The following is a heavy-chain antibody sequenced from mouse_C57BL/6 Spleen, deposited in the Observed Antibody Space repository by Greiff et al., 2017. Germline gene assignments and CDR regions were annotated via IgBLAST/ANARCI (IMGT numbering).Heavy chain of an antibody. V-gene: IGHV1-76*01. Sequence: VKVVESGAELVRPGASVKLSRKASGYTFTDYYINWVKQRPGQGLEWIARIYPGSGNTYYNEKFKGKATLTAEKSSSTAYMQLSSLTSEDSAVYFCARSGGYGSSSYFDYWGQGTTLTVSS. CDR3: ARSGGYGSSSYFDY. D-gene: IGHD1-1*01. J-gene: IGHJ2*01. CDR2: IYPGSGNT. CDR1: GYTFTDYY.